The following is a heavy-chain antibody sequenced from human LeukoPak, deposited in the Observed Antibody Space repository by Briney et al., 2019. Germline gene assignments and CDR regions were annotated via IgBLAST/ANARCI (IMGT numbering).Heavy chain of an antibody. V-gene: IGHV3-33*01. J-gene: IGHJ4*02. CDR1: GFTFSSYG. CDR3: ARNKNSGWGYFDY. Sequence: SGGSLRLSCAASGFTFSSYGMHWVRQAPGKGLEWVAVIWYDGSNKYYADSVKGRFTISRDNSKDTLYLQMNSLRAEDTAVYYCARNKNSGWGYFDYWGQGTLVTVSS. CDR2: IWYDGSNK. D-gene: IGHD5-12*01.